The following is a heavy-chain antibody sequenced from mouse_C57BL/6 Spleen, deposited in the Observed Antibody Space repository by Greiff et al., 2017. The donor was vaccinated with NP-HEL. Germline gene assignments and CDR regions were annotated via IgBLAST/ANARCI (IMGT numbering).Heavy chain of an antibody. CDR1: GYAFTNYL. CDR3: ARKGDLGKGYFDY. D-gene: IGHD3-3*01. V-gene: IGHV1-54*01. J-gene: IGHJ2*01. CDR2: INPGSGGT. Sequence: VQLQQSGAELVRPGTSVKVSCKASGYAFTNYLIEWVKQRPGQGLEWIGVINPGSGGTNYNEKFKGKATLTADKSSSTAYIQLSSLTSEDSAVYFCARKGDLGKGYFDYWGQGTTLTVSS.